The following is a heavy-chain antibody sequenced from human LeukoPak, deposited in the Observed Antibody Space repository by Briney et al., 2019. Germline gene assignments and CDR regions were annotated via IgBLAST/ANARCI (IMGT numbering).Heavy chain of an antibody. V-gene: IGHV3-30*18. CDR2: ISYDGSNK. Sequence: KPGRNLRLSCAASGFTFSSYGMHWVRQAPGKGLEWVAVISYDGSNKYYADSVKGRFTISRDNSKNTLYLQMNSLRAEDTAVYYCAKEQNYYDSSGPFDYWGQGTLVTVSS. CDR3: AKEQNYYDSSGPFDY. J-gene: IGHJ4*02. D-gene: IGHD3-22*01. CDR1: GFTFSSYG.